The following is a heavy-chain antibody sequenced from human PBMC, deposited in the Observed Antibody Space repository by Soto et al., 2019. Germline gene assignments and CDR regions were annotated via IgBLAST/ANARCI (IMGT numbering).Heavy chain of an antibody. CDR1: GGSISSGGYY. CDR2: IYYSGST. CDR3: VRDGTKTLRDWFDP. Sequence: PSETLSLTCTVSGGSISSGGYYWSWIRQHPGKGLEWIGYIYYSGSTYYNPSLKSRVTISVDTSKNQFSLKLRSVTAADTAVYYCVRDGTKTLRDWFDPWGQEFRSPSPQ. V-gene: IGHV4-31*03. D-gene: IGHD1-1*01. J-gene: IGHJ5*02.